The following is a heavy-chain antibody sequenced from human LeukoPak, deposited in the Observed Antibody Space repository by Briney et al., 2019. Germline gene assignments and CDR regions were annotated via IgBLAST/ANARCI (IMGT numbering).Heavy chain of an antibody. CDR2: IYTSGST. J-gene: IGHJ1*01. CDR1: GGSISSGSYY. Sequence: SETLSLTCTVSGGSISSGSYYWSWIRQPAGKGLEWIGRIYTSGSTNYNPSLKSRVTISVDRSKNQFSLKLSSVTAADTAVYYCARYYYGSGSYSNTFQHWGQGTLVTVSS. CDR3: ARYYYGSGSYSNTFQH. V-gene: IGHV4-61*02. D-gene: IGHD3-10*01.